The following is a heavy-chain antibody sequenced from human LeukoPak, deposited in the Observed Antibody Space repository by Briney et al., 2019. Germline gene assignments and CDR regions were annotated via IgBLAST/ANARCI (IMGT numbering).Heavy chain of an antibody. V-gene: IGHV3-7*01. D-gene: IGHD3-22*01. CDR3: ARGEYYYDSSGYYGNWYFDL. Sequence: GGSLRLSCAASGFTFSSYWMSWVRQAPGKGLEWVANIKQDGSEKYYVDSVKGRFTISRDNAKNSLYLQMNSLRAEDTAVYYCARGEYYYDSSGYYGNWYFDLWGRGTLVTVSS. CDR1: GFTFSSYW. J-gene: IGHJ2*01. CDR2: IKQDGSEK.